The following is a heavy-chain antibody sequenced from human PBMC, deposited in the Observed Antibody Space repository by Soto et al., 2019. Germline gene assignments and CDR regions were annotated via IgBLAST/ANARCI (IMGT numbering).Heavy chain of an antibody. J-gene: IGHJ6*03. CDR1: GFTFSSYS. D-gene: IGHD3-3*01. CDR3: ARIIRLLGYMDV. V-gene: IGHV3-21*01. CDR2: ISSSSSTI. Sequence: GGSLRLSCAASGFTFSSYSMNWVRQAPGKGLEWVSSISSSSSTIYYADSVKGRFTVSRDNAKNSVYLQMNSLRAEDTAVYYCARIIRLLGYMDVWGKGTTVTVSS.